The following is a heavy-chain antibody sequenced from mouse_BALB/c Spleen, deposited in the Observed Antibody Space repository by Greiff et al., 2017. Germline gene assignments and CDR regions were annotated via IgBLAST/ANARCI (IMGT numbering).Heavy chain of an antibody. Sequence: QVQLQQSGAELAKPGASVKMSCKASGYTFTSYWMHWVKQRPGQGLEWIGYINPSTGYTEYNQKFKDKATLTADKSSSTAYMQLSSLTSEDSAVYYCARTDYYGSSYVDWYFDVWGAGTTVTVSS. V-gene: IGHV1-7*01. CDR2: INPSTGYT. CDR1: GYTFTSYW. CDR3: ARTDYYGSSYVDWYFDV. J-gene: IGHJ1*01. D-gene: IGHD1-1*01.